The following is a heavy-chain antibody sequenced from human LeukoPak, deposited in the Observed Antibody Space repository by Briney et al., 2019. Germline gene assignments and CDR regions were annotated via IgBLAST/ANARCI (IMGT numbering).Heavy chain of an antibody. D-gene: IGHD3-10*01. CDR1: GFTFSSYG. CDR3: AKEASYYGSGSSPE. CDR2: IRYDGSNK. J-gene: IGHJ4*02. Sequence: GGSLRLSCAASGFTFSSYGMHWVRQAPGKGLEWVAFIRYDGSNKYYADSVKGRFTISRDNSKNTLYLQMNSLRAEDTAVYYCAKEASYYGSGSSPEWGQGTLVTVSS. V-gene: IGHV3-30*02.